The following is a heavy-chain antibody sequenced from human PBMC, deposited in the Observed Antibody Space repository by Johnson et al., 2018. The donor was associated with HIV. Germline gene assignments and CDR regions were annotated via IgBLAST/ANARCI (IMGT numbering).Heavy chain of an antibody. J-gene: IGHJ3*02. CDR1: GFTFDDYG. Sequence: VQLVESGGGVVRPGGSLRLSCVASGFTFDDYGMTWVRQAPGKGLEWVSGINWNGGSTAYADSVKGRFTISRDNAKNSLYLQMNSLGVEDTALYYCARGWLGLDAFDIWGQGTMVTVSS. CDR2: INWNGGST. V-gene: IGHV3-20*04. D-gene: IGHD6-19*01. CDR3: ARGWLGLDAFDI.